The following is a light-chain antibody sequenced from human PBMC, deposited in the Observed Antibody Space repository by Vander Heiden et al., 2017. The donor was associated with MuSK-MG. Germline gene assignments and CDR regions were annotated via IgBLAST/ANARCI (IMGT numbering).Light chain of an antibody. CDR2: DVT. CDR1: SSDGGTYNF. J-gene: IGLJ3*02. V-gene: IGLV2-14*03. Sequence: QSALTHPASVSASPGQSITISCTGTSSDGGTYNFVSWYQQHPGKAPKLLIYDVTSRPAGVSNRFSGSKSGNTATLTSSGLQAEDEADYYCSAYTTRSTMFGGGTKLTVL. CDR3: SAYTTRSTM.